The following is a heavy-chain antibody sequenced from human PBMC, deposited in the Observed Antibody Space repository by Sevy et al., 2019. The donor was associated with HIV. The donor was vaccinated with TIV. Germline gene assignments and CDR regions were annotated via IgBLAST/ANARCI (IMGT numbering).Heavy chain of an antibody. Sequence: ASVKVSCKASGGTFSSFPISWVRQAPGQGLEWMGGIIPIFGTAKYAQKFQGRVTISADESTSTAYMELSSLRSEDTAVYYCAREGDASVGATTYYFDYWGQGTLVTVSS. J-gene: IGHJ4*02. D-gene: IGHD1-26*01. CDR3: AREGDASVGATTYYFDY. CDR1: GGTFSSFP. V-gene: IGHV1-69*13. CDR2: IIPIFGTA.